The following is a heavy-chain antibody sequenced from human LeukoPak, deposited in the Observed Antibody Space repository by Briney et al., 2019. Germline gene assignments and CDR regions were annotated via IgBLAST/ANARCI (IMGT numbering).Heavy chain of an antibody. V-gene: IGHV3-30-3*01. CDR2: ISYDGSNK. CDR3: ARPVRGSSGWYWAADY. J-gene: IGHJ4*02. D-gene: IGHD6-19*01. CDR1: GFTFSSYA. Sequence: GGSLRLSCAASGFTFSSYAMHWVRQAPGKGLEWVAVISYDGSNKYYADSVKGRFTISRDNSKNTLYLQMNSLRAEDTAVYYCARPVRGSSGWYWAADYWGQGTLVTVSS.